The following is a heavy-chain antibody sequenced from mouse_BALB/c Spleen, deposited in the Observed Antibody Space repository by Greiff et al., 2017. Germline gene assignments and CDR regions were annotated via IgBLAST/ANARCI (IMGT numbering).Heavy chain of an antibody. Sequence: VQLQQSGPQLVRPGASVKISCKASGYSFTSYWMHWVKQRPGQGLEWIGMIVPSDSETRLNQKFKDKATLTVDKSSSTAYMQLSSPTSEDSAVYYCARYGGGYYAMDYWGQGTSVTVSS. CDR2: IVPSDSET. CDR3: ARYGGGYYAMDY. D-gene: IGHD1-1*02. J-gene: IGHJ4*01. CDR1: GYSFTSYW. V-gene: IGHV1S127*01.